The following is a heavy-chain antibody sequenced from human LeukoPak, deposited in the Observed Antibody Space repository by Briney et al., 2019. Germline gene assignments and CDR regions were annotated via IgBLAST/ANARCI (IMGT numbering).Heavy chain of an antibody. V-gene: IGHV1-69*13. Sequence: ASVKVSCEASGGTFSSYAISWVRQAPGQGLEWMGGIIPIFGTANYAQKFQGRVTITADESTSTAYMELSSLRSEDTAVYYCARDPTPVEMATGFDPWGQGTLVTVSS. CDR2: IIPIFGTA. J-gene: IGHJ5*02. CDR3: ARDPTPVEMATGFDP. CDR1: GGTFSSYA. D-gene: IGHD5-24*01.